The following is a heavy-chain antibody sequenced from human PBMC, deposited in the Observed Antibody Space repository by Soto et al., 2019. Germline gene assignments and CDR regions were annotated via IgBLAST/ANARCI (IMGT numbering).Heavy chain of an antibody. CDR2: IYYSGNT. CDR3: ASGITGTTSLDY. D-gene: IGHD1-20*01. Sequence: QLQVQESGPGLVKPSETLSLTCTVSGASISSSRHYWGWIRQPPGKGLEWIGNIYYSGNTYYNPSRKSRVYISEDMSANQFSLKLNSVSAADTAVYYCASGITGTTSLDYWGQGTLVTVSS. J-gene: IGHJ4*02. V-gene: IGHV4-39*01. CDR1: GASISSSRHY.